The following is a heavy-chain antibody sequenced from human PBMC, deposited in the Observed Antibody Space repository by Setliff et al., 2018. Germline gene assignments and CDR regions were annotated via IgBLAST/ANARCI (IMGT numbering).Heavy chain of an antibody. Sequence: GGSLRLSCAASGFTFNKYWMTWVRQAPGKGLEWVANIDPDGIGKYYIDSVRGRFTISRDNAQNTLYLHMNNLRAEDTAVFYCAKGGPYYYYYMDVWGKGTMVTVSS. J-gene: IGHJ6*03. CDR1: GFTFNKYW. CDR2: IDPDGIGK. CDR3: AKGGPYYYYYMDV. V-gene: IGHV3-7*01.